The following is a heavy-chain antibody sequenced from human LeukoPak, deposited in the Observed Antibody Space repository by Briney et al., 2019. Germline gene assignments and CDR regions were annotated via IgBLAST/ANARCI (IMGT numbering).Heavy chain of an antibody. CDR1: GFTFSDYY. CDR2: INSIGSTI. CDR3: ARVPGYCSSTSCPYWYFDL. D-gene: IGHD2-2*01. Sequence: GGSLRLSCAASGFTFSDYYMRWVRQGPGKGMEGVSYINSIGSTIYYADSVKGRFTISRDNAKNSLYLQMNSLRAEDTAVYYCARVPGYCSSTSCPYWYFDLWGRGTLVTVSS. J-gene: IGHJ2*01. V-gene: IGHV3-11*04.